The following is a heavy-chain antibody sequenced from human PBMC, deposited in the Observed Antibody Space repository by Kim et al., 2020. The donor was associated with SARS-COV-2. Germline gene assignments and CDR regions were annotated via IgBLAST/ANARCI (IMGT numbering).Heavy chain of an antibody. J-gene: IGHJ6*02. CDR3: ARGERVVLMDV. V-gene: IGHV3-33*01. CDR2: VWYDGGHK. CDR1: GFTFSNYG. Sequence: GGSLRLSCAASGFTFSNYGMHWVRQAPGKELEWVAVVWYDGGHKYYAESVKGRFTISRDNSQNTLSLQMDSLKAEDTGVYYCARGERVVLMDVWGQGTTVTVSS.